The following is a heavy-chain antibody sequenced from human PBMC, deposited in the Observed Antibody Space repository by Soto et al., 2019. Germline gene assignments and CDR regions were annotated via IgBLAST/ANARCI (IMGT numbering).Heavy chain of an antibody. CDR2: ISNSGST. V-gene: IGHV4-30-4*01. Sequence: SETLSLTCTVSGGSVTSDEDYWTWLRQSPGKGLEWIGYISNSGSTGYNPSLKTRLSMSVDRSKNQFTLRLTSVTAADTVVYFCATESGCTYGYFDHWGQGTQVTVSS. D-gene: IGHD5-18*01. CDR1: GGSVTSDEDY. CDR3: ATESGCTYGYFDH. J-gene: IGHJ4*02.